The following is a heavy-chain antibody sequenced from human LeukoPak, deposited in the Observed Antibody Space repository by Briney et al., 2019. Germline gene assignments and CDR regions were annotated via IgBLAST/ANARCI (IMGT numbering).Heavy chain of an antibody. CDR1: GGSISSYY. CDR2: INHSGST. V-gene: IGHV4-34*01. D-gene: IGHD6-13*01. J-gene: IGHJ5*02. CDR3: ARSWAAAGKGWFDP. Sequence: PSETLSLTCTVSGGSISSYYWSWIRQPPGKGLEWIGEINHSGSTNYNPSLKSRFTISVDTSKNQFSLKLSSVTAADTAVYYCARSWAAAGKGWFDPWGQGTLVTVSS.